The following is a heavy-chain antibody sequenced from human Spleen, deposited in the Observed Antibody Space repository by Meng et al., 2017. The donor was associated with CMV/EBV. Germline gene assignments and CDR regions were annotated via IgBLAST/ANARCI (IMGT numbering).Heavy chain of an antibody. J-gene: IGHJ4*02. D-gene: IGHD6-19*01. Sequence: SETLSLTCTVSGGSISSTSSYWAWLRQPPGKGLEWIGSVYYTGTTYHNPSLRSRVNISLDASKKQFSLRLSSVTAADTAIYYCARVSGTAVAGPRGDFDFWGQGALVTVSS. CDR3: ARVSGTAVAGPRGDFDF. V-gene: IGHV4-39*07. CDR2: VYYTGTT. CDR1: GGSISSTSSY.